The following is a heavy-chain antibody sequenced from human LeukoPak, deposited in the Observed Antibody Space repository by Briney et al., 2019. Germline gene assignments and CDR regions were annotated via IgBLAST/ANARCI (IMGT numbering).Heavy chain of an antibody. CDR1: GYTFTGYY. V-gene: IGHV1-2*02. D-gene: IGHD5-18*01. CDR3: ARDSDSYGSVLDY. CDR2: INPNSGGT. J-gene: IGHJ4*02. Sequence: ASVKVSCKASGYTFTGYYMHWVRQAPGQGLEWMGWINPNSGGTNYAQKFQGRVTMTRDTSTSTVYMELSSLRSEDTAVYYCARDSDSYGSVLDYWGQGTLVTVSS.